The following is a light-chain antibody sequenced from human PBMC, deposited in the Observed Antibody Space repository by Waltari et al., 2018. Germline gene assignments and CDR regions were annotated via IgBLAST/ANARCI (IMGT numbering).Light chain of an antibody. CDR2: WAS. V-gene: IGKV4-1*01. J-gene: IGKJ3*01. CDR3: QQYYSSPFT. Sequence: DIVLTQSPDPLAVSLGERVPITYTPSQSVLYSSNNNNYLAWYQQKPGQPPKLLIYWASTRESGVPDRFSGSGSGADFTLTISSLQAEDVAVYYCQQYYSSPFTFGPGTKVDIK. CDR1: QSVLYSSNNNNY.